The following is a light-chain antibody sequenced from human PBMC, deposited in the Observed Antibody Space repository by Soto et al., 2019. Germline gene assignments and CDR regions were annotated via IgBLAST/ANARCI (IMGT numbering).Light chain of an antibody. Sequence: SYELTQPPSVSVAPGKTASISCWENHIGSKGVHWYQQKPGQAPVLVIYSDTDLPPVIPERFSGSTSANLATLTISRVEAGDEADYYCQVWDSGSAHVVFGGGTKLTVL. V-gene: IGLV3-21*04. CDR1: HIGSKG. CDR3: QVWDSGSAHVV. CDR2: SDT. J-gene: IGLJ2*01.